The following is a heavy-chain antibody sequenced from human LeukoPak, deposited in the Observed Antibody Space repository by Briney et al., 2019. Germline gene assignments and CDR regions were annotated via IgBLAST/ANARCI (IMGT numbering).Heavy chain of an antibody. J-gene: IGHJ4*02. CDR2: ISGSGGST. D-gene: IGHD1-26*01. CDR1: GFTFSSYA. V-gene: IGHV3-23*01. Sequence: GGSLRLSCAASGFTFSSYAMSWVRQAPGKGLEWVSAISGSGGSTYYADSVEGRFTISRDNSKNTLYLQMNSLRAEDTAVYYCAKVRRELRAYFDYWGQGTLVTVSS. CDR3: AKVRRELRAYFDY.